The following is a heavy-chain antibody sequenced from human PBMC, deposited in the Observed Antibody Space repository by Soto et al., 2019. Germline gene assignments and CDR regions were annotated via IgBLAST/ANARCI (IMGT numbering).Heavy chain of an antibody. CDR3: ARVLAPGSGWHRFDY. J-gene: IGHJ4*02. D-gene: IGHD6-19*01. Sequence: QVQLVQSGAEVKKPGSSVKVSCKASGGTFSSYAISCVRQAPVQGIEWMGGIIPIFGTANSAQKLQGRVTITADESTSTAYMELSSLRSEDTAVYYCARVLAPGSGWHRFDYWGQGTLVTVSS. CDR2: IIPIFGTA. CDR1: GGTFSSYA. V-gene: IGHV1-69*01.